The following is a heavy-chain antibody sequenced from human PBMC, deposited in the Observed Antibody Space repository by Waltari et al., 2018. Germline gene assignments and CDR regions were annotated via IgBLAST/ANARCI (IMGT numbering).Heavy chain of an antibody. CDR1: GFTFSSYW. V-gene: IGHV3-74*01. CDR2: INSDGSST. D-gene: IGHD3-10*01. J-gene: IGHJ4*02. Sequence: EVQLVESGGGLVQPGGSLRLSCAASGFTFSSYWMHWVRQAPGRGLVWVSRINSDGSSTSYADSVKGRFTISRDNAKNTLYLQMNSLRAEDTAVYYCARDRGAYGSGSYWGIEYWGQGTLVTVSS. CDR3: ARDRGAYGSGSYWGIEY.